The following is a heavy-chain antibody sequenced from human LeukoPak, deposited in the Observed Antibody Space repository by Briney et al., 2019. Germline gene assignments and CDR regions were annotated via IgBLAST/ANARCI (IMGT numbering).Heavy chain of an antibody. V-gene: IGHV4-39*07. CDR2: IYTSGST. J-gene: IGHJ3*02. Sequence: PSETLSLTCTVSGGSISSNIYYWAWIRQPPGKGLEWIGSIYTSGSTNYNPSLKSRVTMSVDTSKNQFSLKLSSVTAADTAVYYCARDRSRYDSSGYYWGDAFDIWGQGTMVTVSS. CDR1: GGSISSNIYY. CDR3: ARDRSRYDSSGYYWGDAFDI. D-gene: IGHD3-22*01.